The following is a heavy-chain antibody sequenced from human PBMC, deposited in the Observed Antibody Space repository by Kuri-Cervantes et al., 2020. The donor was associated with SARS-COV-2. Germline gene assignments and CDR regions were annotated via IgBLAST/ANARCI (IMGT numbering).Heavy chain of an antibody. CDR3: ARARVVDFWSGYSGD. D-gene: IGHD3-3*01. CDR2: INPSGGST. Sequence: ASVKVSCKAAGYTFTSYYMHWVRQAPGQGLEWMGIINPSGGSTSYAQKFQGRVTMTRDTSTSTVYMELSSLRSEDTAVYYCARARVVDFWSGYSGDWGQGTRVTVSS. CDR1: GYTFTSYY. V-gene: IGHV1-46*01. J-gene: IGHJ4*02.